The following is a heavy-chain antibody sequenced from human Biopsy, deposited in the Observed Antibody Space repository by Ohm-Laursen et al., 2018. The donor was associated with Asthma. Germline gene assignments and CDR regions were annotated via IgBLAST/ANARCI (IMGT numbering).Heavy chain of an antibody. CDR3: ASDFPKDYVRYNFQF. Sequence: SVKVSRKISGYILTDLSMHWVRQAPGQGLEWMGGHDHEEGGTVNARRFQGRVTMTEDTSTDTAYMELSSLSSDDTAVYYCASDFPKDYVRYNFQFWGQGTLVTVSS. CDR1: GYILTDLS. J-gene: IGHJ4*02. D-gene: IGHD4-17*01. CDR2: HDHEEGGT. V-gene: IGHV1-24*01.